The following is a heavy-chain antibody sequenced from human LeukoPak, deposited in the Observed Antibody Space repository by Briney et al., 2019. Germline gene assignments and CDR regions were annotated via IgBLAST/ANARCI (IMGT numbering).Heavy chain of an antibody. J-gene: IGHJ4*02. Sequence: SQTLSLTCTVSGGSISSGGYYWSWIRQHPGKGLEWIGYIYYSGSTYYNPSPKSRVTISVDTSKNQFSLKLSSVTAADTAVYYCARASYGDPTGGFDYWGQGTLVTVSS. V-gene: IGHV4-31*03. CDR3: ARASYGDPTGGFDY. D-gene: IGHD4-17*01. CDR1: GGSISSGGYY. CDR2: IYYSGST.